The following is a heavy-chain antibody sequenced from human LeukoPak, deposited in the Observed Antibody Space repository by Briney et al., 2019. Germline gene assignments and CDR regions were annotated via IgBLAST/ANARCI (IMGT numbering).Heavy chain of an antibody. CDR2: ISSSGSTI. CDR1: GFTFSDYY. D-gene: IGHD2-21*02. J-gene: IGHJ6*03. V-gene: IGHV3-11*01. CDR3: ARVPPTWEYGGDSLDYYYMDV. Sequence: PGGSLRLSCAASGFTFSDYYMSWIRQAPGKGLEWVSYISSSGSTIYYADSVKGRFTISRDNAKNSLYLQMNSLRAEDTAVYYCARVPPTWEYGGDSLDYYYMDVWGKGTTVTISS.